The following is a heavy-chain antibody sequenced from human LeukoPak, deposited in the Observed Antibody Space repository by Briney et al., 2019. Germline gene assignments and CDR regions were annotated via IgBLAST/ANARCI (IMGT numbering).Heavy chain of an antibody. CDR3: ARDMEEQQLGPYYYYGMDV. V-gene: IGHV3-21*01. J-gene: IGHJ6*02. CDR2: ISSSSRYI. CDR1: GFTLSSYS. D-gene: IGHD6-13*01. Sequence: GGSLRLSCAASGFTLSSYSMNWVRQAPGKGLEWVSSISSSSRYIYYADSVKGRFTISRDNAKNSLYLQMNSLRAEDTAVYYCARDMEEQQLGPYYYYGMDVWGQGTTVTVSS.